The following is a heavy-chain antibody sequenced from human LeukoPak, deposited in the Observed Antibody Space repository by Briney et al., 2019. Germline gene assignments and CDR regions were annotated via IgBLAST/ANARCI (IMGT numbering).Heavy chain of an antibody. J-gene: IGHJ6*03. CDR2: ISGSGTTI. V-gene: IGHV3-11*01. Sequence: GGSLRLSCAASGFTFSDYYMSWIRQAPGKGLEWVSYISGSGTTIYYADSVKGRFTISRDNAKNSLYLQMNSLRAEDTAVYYCAKDSEQWLVRNYYYMDVWGKGTTVTVSS. D-gene: IGHD6-19*01. CDR1: GFTFSDYY. CDR3: AKDSEQWLVRNYYYMDV.